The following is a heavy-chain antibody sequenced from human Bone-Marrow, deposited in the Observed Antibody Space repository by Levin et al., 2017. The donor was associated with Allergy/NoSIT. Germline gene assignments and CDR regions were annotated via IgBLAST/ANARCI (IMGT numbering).Heavy chain of an antibody. CDR3: ARHIETCSSTTCYAYYFDY. Sequence: SQTLSLTCTVSGGSISSSTFYWGWIRQPPGKGLEWIGSVHYNGNTYSNPSLKSRVTMSVDPSKNRFSLRLSSVTVADTAMYFCARHIETCSSTTCYAYYFDYWGQGTLVTVSS. CDR1: GGSISSSTFY. D-gene: IGHD2-2*01. CDR2: VHYNGNT. J-gene: IGHJ4*02. V-gene: IGHV4-39*01.